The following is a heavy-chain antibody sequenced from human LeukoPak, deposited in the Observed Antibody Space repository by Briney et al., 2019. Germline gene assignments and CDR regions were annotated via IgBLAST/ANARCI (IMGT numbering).Heavy chain of an antibody. CDR3: ASLYCSRTSCYMDP. Sequence: SETLSLTCTVSGGSVNSISYYWSWIRQPPGKGLEWIGYISYIGSTNHNPSLKSRVTISVDTSKNQFSLKLSSVTAVDTAVYYCASLYCSRTSCYMDPWGQGTLVTVSS. CDR1: GGSVNSISYY. V-gene: IGHV4-61*01. CDR2: ISYIGST. D-gene: IGHD2-2*02. J-gene: IGHJ5*02.